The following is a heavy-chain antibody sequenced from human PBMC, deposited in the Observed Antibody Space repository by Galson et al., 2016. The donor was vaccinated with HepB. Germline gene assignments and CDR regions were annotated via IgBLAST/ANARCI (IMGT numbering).Heavy chain of an antibody. Sequence: QSGAEVKKPGESLKMSCKGSANLFNRYWIAWVRQMPGQGLEWMGIIYPGDSDTKYSPSFEGQVTFSADKSISTAYVQWTSLKASDTAMYYCARRMYSSAGNYFDYWGQGTLVTVSS. CDR3: ARRMYSSAGNYFDY. D-gene: IGHD3-22*01. J-gene: IGHJ4*02. CDR2: IYPGDSDT. V-gene: IGHV5-51*01. CDR1: ANLFNRYW.